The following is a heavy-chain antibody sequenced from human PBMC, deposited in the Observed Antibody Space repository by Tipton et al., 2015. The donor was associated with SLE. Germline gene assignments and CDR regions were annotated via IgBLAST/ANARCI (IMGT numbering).Heavy chain of an antibody. CDR1: GGSISRSSHY. CDR3: AREGQYQGWFDP. CDR2: IYYSGRT. D-gene: IGHD2-2*01. Sequence: TLSLTCTVSGGSISRSSHYWGWIRQPPGKGLEWIGSIYYSGRTYYNSSLKSRVTISVDTSKNQFSLKPSSVTDADTAVYYCAREGQYQGWFDPWGQGTLVTVSS. V-gene: IGHV4-39*07. J-gene: IGHJ5*02.